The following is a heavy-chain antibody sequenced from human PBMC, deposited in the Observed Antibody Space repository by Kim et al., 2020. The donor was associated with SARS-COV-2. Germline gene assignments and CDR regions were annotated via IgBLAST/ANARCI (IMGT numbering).Heavy chain of an antibody. D-gene: IGHD4-17*01. CDR3: ARSVDYGDYRTNYYYYYGMDV. V-gene: IGHV4-59*13. Sequence: SETLSLTCTVSSGSISSYYWSWIRQPPGKGLEWIGYIYYSGSTNYNPSLKSRVTISVDTSKNQFSLKLSSVTAADTAVYYCARSVDYGDYRTNYYYYYGMDVWGQGNTVTVSS. CDR1: SGSISSYY. J-gene: IGHJ6*02. CDR2: IYYSGST.